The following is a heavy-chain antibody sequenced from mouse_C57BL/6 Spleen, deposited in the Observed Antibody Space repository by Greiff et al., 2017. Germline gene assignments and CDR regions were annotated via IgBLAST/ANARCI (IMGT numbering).Heavy chain of an antibody. Sequence: QVQLQQSGPELVKPGASVKISCKASGYAFSSSWMNWVKQRPGKGLEWIGRLYPGDGDTNYNGKFKGKATLTADKSSSTAYMQLSSLTSEDSAVYFCANLPWFAYWGQGTLVTVSA. CDR3: ANLPWFAY. V-gene: IGHV1-82*01. J-gene: IGHJ3*01. CDR2: LYPGDGDT. CDR1: GYAFSSSW. D-gene: IGHD6-1*01.